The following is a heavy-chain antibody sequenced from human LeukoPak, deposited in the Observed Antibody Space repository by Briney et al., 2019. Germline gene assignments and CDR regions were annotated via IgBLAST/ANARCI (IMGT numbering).Heavy chain of an antibody. D-gene: IGHD3-22*01. CDR3: AKPPITMITSSF. CDR2: VSGSGGST. J-gene: IGHJ3*01. V-gene: IGHV3-23*01. CDR1: GFTFSSYA. Sequence: PGGSLRLSCATSGFTFSSYAMSWVRQAPGKGLEWVSAVSGSGGSTHYADSVKGRFTISRDNSKNTLYLQMNSLRAEDTAVYYCAKPPITMITSSFWGQGTMVTVSS.